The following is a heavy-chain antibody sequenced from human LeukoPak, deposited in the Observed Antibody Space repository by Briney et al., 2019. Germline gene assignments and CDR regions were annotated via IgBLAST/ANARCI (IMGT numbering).Heavy chain of an antibody. CDR2: ISGSDGST. V-gene: IGHV3-23*01. D-gene: IGHD3-9*01. Sequence: GGSLRLSCAASGFTFSSYAMSWVRQAPGKGLEWVSGISGSDGSTNYADSVKGRFTISRENSKNTLYLQMNSLRAEDTAVYYCAKLSGVRYFDWGHDAFDIWGQGTMVTVSS. CDR3: AKLSGVRYFDWGHDAFDI. J-gene: IGHJ3*02. CDR1: GFTFSSYA.